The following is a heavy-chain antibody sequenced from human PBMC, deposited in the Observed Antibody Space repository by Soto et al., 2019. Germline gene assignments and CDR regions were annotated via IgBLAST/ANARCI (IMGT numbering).Heavy chain of an antibody. CDR3: VHRLVAHCRGACSVSDY. Sequence: QITLKESGPTVVRPTQTLTLTCTFSGFSLTNIGVGVGWIRQPPGKAPEWLALIYWDDDDFYSPSLKSRLTITKDTSKDQVYLTMSNMDPVDTATYYCVHRLVAHCRGACSVSDYWGQGALVTVSS. D-gene: IGHD2-21*02. CDR2: IYWDDDD. J-gene: IGHJ4*02. CDR1: GFSLTNIGVG. V-gene: IGHV2-5*02.